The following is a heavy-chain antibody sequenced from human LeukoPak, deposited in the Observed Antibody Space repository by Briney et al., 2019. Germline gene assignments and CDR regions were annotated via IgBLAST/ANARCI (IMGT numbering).Heavy chain of an antibody. V-gene: IGHV3-33*01. CDR3: ARGIAAAGAY. J-gene: IGHJ4*01. Sequence: GGSLRLSCAASGFTFSSYGMHWVRQAPGKGREWVAVIWYDGSNKYYADSVKGRFTISRDNSNNPPYLQTNSLRADDTAVNYSARGIAAAGAYWGQGTLVTVSS. CDR2: IWYDGSNK. D-gene: IGHD6-13*01. CDR1: GFTFSSYG.